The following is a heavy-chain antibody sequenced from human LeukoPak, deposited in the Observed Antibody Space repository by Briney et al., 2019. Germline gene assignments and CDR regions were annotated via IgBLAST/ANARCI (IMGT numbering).Heavy chain of an antibody. D-gene: IGHD1-26*01. Sequence: SETLSLTCAVYGGSFSGYYWSWIRQPPGKGLEWIGEINHSGGTNYNPSLKSRVTISVDTSKNRFSLKLSSVTAADTAVYYCARRRGSGSYYRIDYWGQGTLVTVSS. CDR3: ARRRGSGSYYRIDY. V-gene: IGHV4-34*01. CDR1: GGSFSGYY. CDR2: INHSGGT. J-gene: IGHJ4*02.